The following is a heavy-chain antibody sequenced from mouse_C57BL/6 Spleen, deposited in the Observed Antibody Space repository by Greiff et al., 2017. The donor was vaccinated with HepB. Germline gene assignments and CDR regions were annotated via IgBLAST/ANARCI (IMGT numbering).Heavy chain of an antibody. CDR2: INPSTGGT. Sequence: VHVKQSGPELVKPGASVKISCKASGYSFTGYYMNWVKQSPEKSLEWIGEINPSTGGTTYNQKFKAKATLTVDKSSSTAYMQLKSLTSEDSAVYYCARGDYDGGWYFDVWGTGTTVTVSS. CDR1: GYSFTGYY. V-gene: IGHV1-42*01. J-gene: IGHJ1*03. CDR3: ARGDYDGGWYFDV. D-gene: IGHD2-4*01.